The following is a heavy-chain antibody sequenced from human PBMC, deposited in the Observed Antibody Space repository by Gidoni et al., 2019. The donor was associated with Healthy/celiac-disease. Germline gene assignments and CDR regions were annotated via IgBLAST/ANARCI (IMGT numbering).Heavy chain of an antibody. J-gene: IGHJ6*02. Sequence: EVQLVESGGGLIQPGGSLRLSCAASGFTVSSHYMSWVRQAPGKGLEWVSVIYSGGSTYYADSVKGRFTISRDNSKNTLYLQMNSLRAEDTAVYYCARDRPYYYGSGIKGRREYYYGMDVWGQGTTVTVSS. CDR1: GFTVSSHY. CDR2: IYSGGST. V-gene: IGHV3-53*01. CDR3: ARDRPYYYGSGIKGRREYYYGMDV. D-gene: IGHD3-10*01.